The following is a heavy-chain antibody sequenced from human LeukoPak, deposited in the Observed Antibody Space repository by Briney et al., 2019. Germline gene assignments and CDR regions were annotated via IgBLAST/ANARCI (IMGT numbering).Heavy chain of an antibody. CDR1: GFTVSSNY. V-gene: IGHV3-53*01. Sequence: QPGGSLRLSCAASGFTVSSNYMSWVRQAPGKGLEWVSVIYSGGSTYYADSVKGRFTISRDNSKNTLYLQMNSLRAEDTAVYYCARVEMATIAYYDYWGQGTLVTVSS. D-gene: IGHD5-24*01. CDR2: IYSGGST. J-gene: IGHJ4*02. CDR3: ARVEMATIAYYDY.